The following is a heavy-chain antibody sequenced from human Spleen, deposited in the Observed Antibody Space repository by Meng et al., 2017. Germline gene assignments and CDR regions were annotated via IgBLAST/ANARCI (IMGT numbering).Heavy chain of an antibody. Sequence: ASVKVSRKASGYTFTSYDINWVRQATGQGLEWMGWMNPNSGNTGYAQKSQGRVTMTRNTSISTAYMELSSLRSDDTAVYYCARGPGGYCSGGSCLATYYWGQGTLVTVSS. CDR3: ARGPGGYCSGGSCLATYY. D-gene: IGHD2-15*01. CDR2: MNPNSGNT. CDR1: GYTFTSYD. J-gene: IGHJ4*02. V-gene: IGHV1-8*01.